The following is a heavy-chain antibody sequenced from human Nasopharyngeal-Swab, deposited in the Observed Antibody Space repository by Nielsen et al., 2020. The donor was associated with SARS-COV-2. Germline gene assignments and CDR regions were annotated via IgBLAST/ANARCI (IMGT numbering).Heavy chain of an antibody. V-gene: IGHV4-39*07. D-gene: IGHD3-3*01. Sequence: WIRQPPGKGLEWIGSIYYSGSTYYNSSLKSRVTISVDTSKNQFSLKLTSVTAADTALYYCARDPHAERITIFGVVIRPGIFDIWGQGTMVTVSS. CDR3: ARDPHAERITIFGVVIRPGIFDI. J-gene: IGHJ3*02. CDR2: IYYSGST.